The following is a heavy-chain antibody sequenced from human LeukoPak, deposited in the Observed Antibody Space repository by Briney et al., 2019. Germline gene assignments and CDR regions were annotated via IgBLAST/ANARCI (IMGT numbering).Heavy chain of an antibody. CDR2: IKSKTDGGTT. J-gene: IGHJ3*02. CDR3: TRTYYYDSSDAFDI. D-gene: IGHD3-22*01. CDR1: GFTFSNAW. Sequence: TGGSLRLSCAASGFTFSNAWMSWARQAPGKGLEWVGRIKSKTDGGTTDYAAPVKGRFTISRDDSKNTLYLQMNSLKTEDTTVYYCTRTYYYDSSDAFDIWGQGTMVTVSS. V-gene: IGHV3-15*01.